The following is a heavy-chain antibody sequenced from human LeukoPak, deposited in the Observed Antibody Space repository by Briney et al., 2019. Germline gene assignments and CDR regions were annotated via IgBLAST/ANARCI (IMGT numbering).Heavy chain of an antibody. Sequence: PGGSLRLSCAASGFTFNSYWMHWVRQAPGKGLVWVSRIKSDGSTNYADSVKGRFTISRDNAKNTVSLQMNSLRAEDTGVYYCARAPSEIGGYYPEYFRHWGQGTLVTVSS. CDR2: IKSDGST. J-gene: IGHJ1*01. CDR1: GFTFNSYW. D-gene: IGHD3-22*01. CDR3: ARAPSEIGGYYPEYFRH. V-gene: IGHV3-74*01.